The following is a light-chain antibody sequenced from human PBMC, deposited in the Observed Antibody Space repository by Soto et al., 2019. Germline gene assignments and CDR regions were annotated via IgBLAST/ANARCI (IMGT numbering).Light chain of an antibody. CDR3: QQYNSYSIYT. CDR2: DAS. J-gene: IGKJ2*01. Sequence: DIQMTQSPSTLSASVGDRVTITCRASQSISTWLAWYQQTPGKAPKLLIYDASSLESGVPSRFSGIGSGTEFTLTISSLQPDDFATYYCQQYNSYSIYTFGQGTKLEIK. CDR1: QSISTW. V-gene: IGKV1-5*01.